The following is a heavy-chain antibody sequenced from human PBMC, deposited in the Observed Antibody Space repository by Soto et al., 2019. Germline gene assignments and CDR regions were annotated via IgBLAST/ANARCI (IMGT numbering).Heavy chain of an antibody. V-gene: IGHV4-31*03. CDR3: ARVLRFLEWLKFDP. Sequence: PSETLSLTCTVSGGSISSGGYYWSWIRQHPGKGLEWIGYIYYSGSTYYNPSLKSRVTISVDTSKNQFSLKLSSVTAADTAVYYCARVLRFLEWLKFDPWGQGTLVTVSS. D-gene: IGHD3-3*01. J-gene: IGHJ5*02. CDR2: IYYSGST. CDR1: GGSISSGGYY.